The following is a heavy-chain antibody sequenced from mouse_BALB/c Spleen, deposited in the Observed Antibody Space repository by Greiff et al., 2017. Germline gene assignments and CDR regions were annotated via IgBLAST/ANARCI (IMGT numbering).Heavy chain of an antibody. CDR2: INSNGGST. CDR1: GFTFSSYY. J-gene: IGHJ1*01. V-gene: IGHV5-6-2*01. Sequence: EVQVVESGGGLVKPGGSLKLSCAASGFTFSSYYMSWVRQTPEKRLELVAAINSNGGSTYYPDTVKGRFTISRDNAKNTLYLQMSSLTSEDTALYYGARHSYYGSSSLWYFDDWGAGTTVTVSA. D-gene: IGHD1-1*01. CDR3: ARHSYYGSSSLWYFDD.